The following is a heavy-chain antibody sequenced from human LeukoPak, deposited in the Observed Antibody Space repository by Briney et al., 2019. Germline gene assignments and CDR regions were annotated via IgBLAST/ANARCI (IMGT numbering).Heavy chain of an antibody. CDR2: ISDSGDTT. Sequence: PGGSLSLSCAASRLTFSTYAMSWVRQAPGKGLEWVSTISDSGDTTYYADSVKGRFTISRDNSKNTVRLQMNSLRAEDTAVYYCAKSHSVGYRGYFDYWGQGTLVTVSS. CDR1: RLTFSTYA. CDR3: AKSHSVGYRGYFDY. V-gene: IGHV3-23*01. D-gene: IGHD5-12*01. J-gene: IGHJ4*02.